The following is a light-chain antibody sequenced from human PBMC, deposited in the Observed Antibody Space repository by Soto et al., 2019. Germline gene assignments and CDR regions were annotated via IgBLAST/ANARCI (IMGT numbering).Light chain of an antibody. CDR1: NVGSKS. J-gene: IGLJ2*01. Sequence: SYVLTQPPSVSVAPGQTARVTCGGNNVGSKSVHWYQQKPGQAPVLVVHDDSDRPSGIPERFSGSNSGNTATLTISRVEAGAEADYFCQVWDGIRDHRAFGAGTKLTVL. V-gene: IGLV3-21*02. CDR2: DDS. CDR3: QVWDGIRDHRA.